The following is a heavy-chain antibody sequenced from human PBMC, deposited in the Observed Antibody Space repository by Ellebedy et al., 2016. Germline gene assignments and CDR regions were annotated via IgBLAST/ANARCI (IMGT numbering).Heavy chain of an antibody. CDR2: IYCSGST. J-gene: IGHJ4*02. D-gene: IGHD6-19*01. CDR1: GGSVSSGSYY. V-gene: IGHV4-61*01. CDR3: ARGGSSGWGY. Sequence: GSLRLXCTVSGGSVSSGSYYWSWIRQPPGKGLEWIGYIYCSGSTNYNPSLKSRVTISVDTSKNQFSLKLSSVTAADTAVYYCARGGSSGWGYWGQGTLVTVSS.